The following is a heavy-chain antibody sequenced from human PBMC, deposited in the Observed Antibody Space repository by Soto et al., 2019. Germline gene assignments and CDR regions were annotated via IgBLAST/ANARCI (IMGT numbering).Heavy chain of an antibody. CDR3: AKVITMIVVVRHQYYFDY. CDR1: GITFCRFA. J-gene: IGHJ4*02. CDR2: IRGSCGGT. Sequence: GSLRPSCAASGITFCRFAMSWVRQAPGKGLGWGSAIRGSCGGTYYADSVKGRFTISRDNSKNTLYLQMNSLRAEDTAVYYCAKVITMIVVVRHQYYFDYWGQGTLVTVSS. D-gene: IGHD3-22*01. V-gene: IGHV3-23*01.